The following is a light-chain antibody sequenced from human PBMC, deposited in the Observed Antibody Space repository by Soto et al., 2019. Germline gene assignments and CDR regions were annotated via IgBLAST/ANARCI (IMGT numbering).Light chain of an antibody. Sequence: EIGLTQSPGTLSLSPGERATLSCRASQSVSSSYLAWWQQKPGQAPRLLIYGAPSRANRIPDRVSGSRSGTDCTLTSSRLELEDAAVDSGQQYGSSPFTFGPGTKVDIK. CDR2: GAP. CDR3: QQYGSSPFT. J-gene: IGKJ3*01. V-gene: IGKV3-20*01. CDR1: QSVSSSY.